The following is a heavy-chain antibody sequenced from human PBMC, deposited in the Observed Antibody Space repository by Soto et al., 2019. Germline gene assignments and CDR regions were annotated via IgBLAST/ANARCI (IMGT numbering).Heavy chain of an antibody. V-gene: IGHV4-34*01. CDR1: GGSFSGYY. Sequence: SETLSLTCAVYGGSFSGYYWSWIRQPPGKGLEWIGEINHSGSTNYNPSLKSRVTISVDTSKNQFSLKLSSVTAADTAVYYCARSPKGARLPFRWFDPWGQGTLVTVSS. J-gene: IGHJ5*02. CDR3: ARSPKGARLPFRWFDP. CDR2: INHSGST. D-gene: IGHD6-6*01.